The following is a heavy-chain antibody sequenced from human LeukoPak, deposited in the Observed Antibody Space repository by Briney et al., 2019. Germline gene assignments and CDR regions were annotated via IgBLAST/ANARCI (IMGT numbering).Heavy chain of an antibody. V-gene: IGHV3-53*01. CDR2: ISGGSENM. J-gene: IGHJ6*03. CDR1: GFTVSSNY. Sequence: SGGSLRLSCAASGFTVSSNYMAWVRQAPGRGLEWVSAISGGSENMYYADSVKGRFTISRDNSKSTLYLQTDSLRAEDTAVYSCARGGQWLSNRHYYYMDVWGKGTTVTVSS. CDR3: ARGGQWLSNRHYYYMDV. D-gene: IGHD3-22*01.